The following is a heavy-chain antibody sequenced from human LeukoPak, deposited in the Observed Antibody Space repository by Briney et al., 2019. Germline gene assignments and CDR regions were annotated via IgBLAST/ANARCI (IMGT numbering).Heavy chain of an antibody. J-gene: IGHJ3*02. Sequence: GGSLRLSCAASGFSFKDSWMYWVRQAPGKGLEWVSSISSSSSYIYYADSVKGRFTISRDNAKNSLYLQMNSLRAEDTAVYYCARDLFKESIAAAGDAFDIWGQGTMVTVSS. CDR1: GFSFKDSW. V-gene: IGHV3-21*01. D-gene: IGHD6-13*01. CDR2: ISSSSSYI. CDR3: ARDLFKESIAAAGDAFDI.